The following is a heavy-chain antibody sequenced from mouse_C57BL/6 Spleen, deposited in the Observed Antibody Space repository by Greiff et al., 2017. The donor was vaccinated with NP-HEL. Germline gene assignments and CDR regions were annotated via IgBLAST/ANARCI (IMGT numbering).Heavy chain of an antibody. D-gene: IGHD1-1*01. J-gene: IGHJ2*01. V-gene: IGHV1-59*01. CDR3: ARRATVVPYYFDY. CDR2: IDPSDSYT. Sequence: QVQLKQPGAELVRPGTSVKLSCKASGYTFTSYWMHWVKQRPGQGLEWIGVIDPSDSYTNYNQKFKGKATLTVDTSSSTAYMQLSSLTSEDSAVYYCARRATVVPYYFDYWGQGTTLTVSS. CDR1: GYTFTSYW.